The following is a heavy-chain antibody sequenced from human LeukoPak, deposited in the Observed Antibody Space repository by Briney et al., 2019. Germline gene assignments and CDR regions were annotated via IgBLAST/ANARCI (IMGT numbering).Heavy chain of an antibody. CDR2: IYSGGTT. J-gene: IGHJ4*02. CDR1: GFTVSDNY. CDR3: ARALPAASHTSFDY. V-gene: IGHV3-66*01. Sequence: GGSLRLSCAASGFTVSDNYMSWVRQAPGQRLEWVSIIYSGGTTYYADSVKGRFTISRDISRNMVYLQMNSLRAEDTAVFYCARALPAASHTSFDYWGQGTLVTVSS. D-gene: IGHD2-2*01.